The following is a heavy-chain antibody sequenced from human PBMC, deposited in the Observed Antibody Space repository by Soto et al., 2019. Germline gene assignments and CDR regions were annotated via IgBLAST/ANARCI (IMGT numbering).Heavy chain of an antibody. J-gene: IGHJ2*01. Sequence: PSETLSLTCAVYGGSFSGYYWSWIRQPPGKGLEWIGEINHSGSTNYNPSLKSRVTISVDTSKNQFSLKLNSVTAADTAVYYCAIPGGSGYYLDWYFDLWGRGTLVTVSS. V-gene: IGHV4-34*01. CDR3: AIPGGSGYYLDWYFDL. D-gene: IGHD3-3*01. CDR1: GGSFSGYY. CDR2: INHSGST.